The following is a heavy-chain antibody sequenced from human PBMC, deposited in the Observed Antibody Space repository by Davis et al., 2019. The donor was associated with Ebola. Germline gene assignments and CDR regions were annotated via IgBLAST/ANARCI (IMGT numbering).Heavy chain of an antibody. CDR2: IIPVFGIP. CDR3: ARHEDIGELDHHGLNV. J-gene: IGHJ6*02. CDR1: GGTFSSYG. D-gene: IGHD3-10*01. V-gene: IGHV1-69*13. Sequence: SVKVSCKASGGTFSSYGISWVRQAPGQGPDWMGGIIPVFGIPKYAQKFQDRLTITADESTSTAYMELSSLRSEDTAMFYCARHEDIGELDHHGLNVWGQGTTVTVSS.